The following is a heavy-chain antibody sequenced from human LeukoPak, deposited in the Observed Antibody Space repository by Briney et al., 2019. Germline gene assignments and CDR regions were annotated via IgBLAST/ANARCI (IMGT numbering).Heavy chain of an antibody. V-gene: IGHV3-21*01. Sequence: GGSLRLSCAAPGFTFSLYSMNWVRQAPGKGLEWISSISSSSRSMYYTDSVKGRFTISRDNAQNSLYLQMSSLRAEDTAVYYCARDSTNMGVWGKGTTVTVSS. D-gene: IGHD2-2*01. J-gene: IGHJ6*03. CDR1: GFTFSLYS. CDR3: ARDSTNMGV. CDR2: ISSSSRSM.